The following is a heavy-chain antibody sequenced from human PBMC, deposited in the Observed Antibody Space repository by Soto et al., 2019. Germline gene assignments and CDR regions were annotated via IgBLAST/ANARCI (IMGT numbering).Heavy chain of an antibody. CDR3: ARISGIQLRKGYYFDY. CDR2: IIPIFGTA. J-gene: IGHJ4*02. V-gene: IGHV1-69*13. Sequence: SVKVSCKASGGTFSSYAISWVRQAPGRGLEWMGGIIPIFGTANYAQKFQGRVTITADESTSTAYMELSSLRSEDTAVYYCARISGIQLRKGYYFDYWGQGTLVTVSS. D-gene: IGHD5-18*01. CDR1: GGTFSSYA.